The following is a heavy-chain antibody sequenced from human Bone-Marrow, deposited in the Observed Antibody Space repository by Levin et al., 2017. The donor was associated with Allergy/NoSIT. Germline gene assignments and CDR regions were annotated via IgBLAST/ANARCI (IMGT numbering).Heavy chain of an antibody. Sequence: GESLKISCAASGFTFSSYAMSWVRQAPGKGLEWVSAISGSGGSTYYADSVKGRFTISRDNSKNTLYLQMNSLRAEDTAVYYCAKSSSSWYRWGQGTLVTVSS. V-gene: IGHV3-23*01. CDR3: AKSSSSWYR. CDR1: GFTFSSYA. D-gene: IGHD6-13*01. CDR2: ISGSGGST. J-gene: IGHJ4*02.